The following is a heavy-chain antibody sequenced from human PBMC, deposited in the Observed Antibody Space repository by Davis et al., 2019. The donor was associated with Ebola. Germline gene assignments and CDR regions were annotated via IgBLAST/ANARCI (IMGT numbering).Heavy chain of an antibody. CDR3: ARESYYYESRGYYRGAFDI. Sequence: MPSETLSLTCTVSGGSISSYYWSWIRQPPGKGLEWIGYIYYSGSTNYNPSLKSRVTISVDTSKNQFSLKLSSVTAADTAVYLCARESYYYESRGYYRGAFDIWGQGKMVTVSS. CDR2: IYYSGST. D-gene: IGHD3-22*01. J-gene: IGHJ3*02. V-gene: IGHV4-59*01. CDR1: GGSISSYY.